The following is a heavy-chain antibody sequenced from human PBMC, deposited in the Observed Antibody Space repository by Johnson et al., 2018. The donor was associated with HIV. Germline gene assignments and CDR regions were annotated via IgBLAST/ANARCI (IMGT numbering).Heavy chain of an antibody. Sequence: VQLVESGGGLVQPGRSLRLSCAASGFTFDDYAMHWVRQAPGKGLEWVSGISWNSGSIGYADSVKGRFTISRDNAKNSLYLQMNSLRAEDTALYYCARVVLVRLAVAGPSRDAFDIWGQGTVVTVSS. CDR3: ARVVLVRLAVAGPSRDAFDI. CDR1: GFTFDDYA. D-gene: IGHD6-19*01. V-gene: IGHV3-9*01. J-gene: IGHJ3*02. CDR2: ISWNSGSI.